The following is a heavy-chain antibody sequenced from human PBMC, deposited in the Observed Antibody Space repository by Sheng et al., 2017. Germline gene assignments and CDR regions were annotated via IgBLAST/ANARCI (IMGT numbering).Heavy chain of an antibody. Sequence: QVQLQQWGAGLLKPSETLSLTCAVYGGSFSGYYWSWIRQPPGKGLEWIGEINHSGSTNYNPSLKSRVTISVDTSKNQFSLKLSSVTAADTAVYYCARTDRLRLNWFDPWGQGTLVTVSS. V-gene: IGHV4-34*01. J-gene: IGHJ5*02. CDR1: GGSFSGYY. D-gene: IGHD2-15*01. CDR2: INHSGST. CDR3: ARTDRLRLNWFDP.